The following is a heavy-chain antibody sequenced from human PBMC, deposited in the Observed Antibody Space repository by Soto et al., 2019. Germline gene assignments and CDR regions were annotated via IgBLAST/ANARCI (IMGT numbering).Heavy chain of an antibody. CDR3: AHRQGYPMGRGVPNFDD. D-gene: IGHD3-10*01. Sequence: QITLKESGPTLVKPTQTLTLTCTFSGFSLSTSGVGVGWIRQPPGKALEWLALIYWDDDKRYSPSLKSRLTITKDTAKNQVVHTMTNMDPVDTATYYCAHRQGYPMGRGVPNFDDWGQGTLVTVSA. J-gene: IGHJ4*02. CDR1: GFSLSTSGVG. CDR2: IYWDDDK. V-gene: IGHV2-5*02.